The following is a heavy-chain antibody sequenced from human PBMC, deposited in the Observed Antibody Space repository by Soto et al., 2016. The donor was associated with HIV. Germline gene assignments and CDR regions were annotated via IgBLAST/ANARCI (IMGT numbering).Heavy chain of an antibody. J-gene: IGHJ4*01. D-gene: IGHD3-16*01. V-gene: IGHV3-33*01. CDR1: GFTFSRYG. CDR2: IWFDGSKK. Sequence: VQLVESGGGVVPPGRSLRLSCAATGFTFSRYGMHWVRQGPGKGLEWVAGIWFDGSKKYYVDFVMGRFTISRDNSKNTLFLQMNSLRAEDTAVYYCARDHGYIPSANSYEFDYWGQGEPWSPSPQ. CDR3: ARDHGYIPSANSYEFDY.